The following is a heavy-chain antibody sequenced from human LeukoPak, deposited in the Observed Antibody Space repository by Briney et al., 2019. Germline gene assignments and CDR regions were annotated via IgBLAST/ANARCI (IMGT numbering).Heavy chain of an antibody. V-gene: IGHV3-48*01. Sequence: GGSLRLSCAASGFTFSSYSMNWVRQAPRKGLQWVSYISSSSSTIYYADSVKGRFTISRDNAKNSLYLQMNSLRAEDTAVYYCARRRVITLYGMDVWGQGTTVTVSS. CDR2: ISSSSSTI. D-gene: IGHD2/OR15-2a*01. CDR3: ARRRVITLYGMDV. J-gene: IGHJ6*02. CDR1: GFTFSSYS.